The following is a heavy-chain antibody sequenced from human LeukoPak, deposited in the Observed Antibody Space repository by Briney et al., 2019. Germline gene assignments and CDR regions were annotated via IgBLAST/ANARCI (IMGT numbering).Heavy chain of an antibody. J-gene: IGHJ3*02. D-gene: IGHD3-22*01. CDR1: GFTFGDYA. Sequence: GGSLRLSCTGPGFTFGDYAMSWVRQAPGKGLQWVGVIRSELYGGTTEYAASVKGRFIMSRDDSKSIAYLQMNSLKTEDTAVYFCSREYYYDRNGYSRAFDIWGQGTMVTVSS. V-gene: IGHV3-49*04. CDR2: IRSELYGGTT. CDR3: SREYYYDRNGYSRAFDI.